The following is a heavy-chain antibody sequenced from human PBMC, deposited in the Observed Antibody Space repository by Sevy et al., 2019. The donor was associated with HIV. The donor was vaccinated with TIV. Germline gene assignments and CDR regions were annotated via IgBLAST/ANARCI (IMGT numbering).Heavy chain of an antibody. CDR1: DGSFSGYY. J-gene: IGHJ5*02. CDR2: INESGIT. CDR3: ARSPPVVVVPGAPSWFDP. V-gene: IGHV4-34*01. D-gene: IGHD2-2*01. Sequence: SETLSLTCGVHDGSFSGYYWNWIRQLPGMGLEWIGEINESGITYYNPSLKSRVTISVDTSKKQFSLKLNSVTAADTAVYFCARSPPVVVVPGAPSWFDPWGQRTLVTVSS.